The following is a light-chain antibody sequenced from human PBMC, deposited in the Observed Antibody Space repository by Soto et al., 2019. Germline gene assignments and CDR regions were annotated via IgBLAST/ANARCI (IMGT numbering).Light chain of an antibody. CDR3: CSDAGTSSYL. CDR1: NSDFGSFNF. V-gene: IGLV2-23*02. CDR2: EVA. J-gene: IGLJ1*01. Sequence: QSALAQPASVSGSPGQSITISCTRTNSDFGSFNFVSWYQQHPSKAPKVIIYEVAKRPSGISDRFSGSKSGNTASLTISGLQVEDEADYYCCSDAGTSSYLFGTGTKLTVL.